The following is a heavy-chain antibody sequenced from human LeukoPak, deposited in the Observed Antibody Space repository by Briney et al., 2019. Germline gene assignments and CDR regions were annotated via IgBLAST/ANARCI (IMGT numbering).Heavy chain of an antibody. CDR3: ARSGVVNSNDAFDI. CDR2: IYYSGST. V-gene: IGHV4-39*01. J-gene: IGHJ3*02. Sequence: PSETLSLTCTVSGGSISSSSYYWGWIRQPPGKGLEWIGSIYYSGSTYYNPSLKSRVTISVDTSKNQFSLKLSSVTAADTAVYYCARSGVVNSNDAFDIWGQGTMVTVSS. D-gene: IGHD4-23*01. CDR1: GGSISSSSYY.